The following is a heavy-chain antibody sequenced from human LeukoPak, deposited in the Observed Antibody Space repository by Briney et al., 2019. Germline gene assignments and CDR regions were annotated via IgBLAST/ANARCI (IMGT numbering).Heavy chain of an antibody. CDR1: GYTFTSYG. D-gene: IGHD2-2*01. J-gene: IGHJ5*02. CDR2: ISAYNGNT. Sequence: ASVKVSCKASGYTFTSYGISWVRQAPGQGLEWMGWISAYNGNTNYAQKLQGRVTMTTDTSTSTAYMELRSLRSDDTAVYYCARDTSTSVVPAAKRFDPWGQGTLVTVSS. V-gene: IGHV1-18*01. CDR3: ARDTSTSVVPAAKRFDP.